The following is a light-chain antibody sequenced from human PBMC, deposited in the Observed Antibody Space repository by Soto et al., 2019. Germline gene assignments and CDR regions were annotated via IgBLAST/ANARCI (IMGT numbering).Light chain of an antibody. CDR2: GNN. CDR1: SSNIGAGYD. V-gene: IGLV1-40*01. Sequence: QSVLTQPPSVSGAPGQRVTISCTGSSSNIGAGYDVHWHHQLPGTAPKLLIYGNNNRPSGVPDRFSGSRSGTSASLAITGLQAEDEADYYCQSYDSSLSVWVFGGGTQLTVL. CDR3: QSYDSSLSVWV. J-gene: IGLJ3*02.